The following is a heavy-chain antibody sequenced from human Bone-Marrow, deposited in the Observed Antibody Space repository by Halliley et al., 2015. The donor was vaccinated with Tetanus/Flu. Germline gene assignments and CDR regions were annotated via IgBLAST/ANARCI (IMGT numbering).Heavy chain of an antibody. V-gene: IGHV4-39*01. Sequence: LRLSCKVSGGSIKSSGHYWGWIRQPPGKGLEHIGSIYYSGSTYYNPSLKSRITMSVDTSKNQFSLKLRSVTAVDTALYYCARHAEGENYYYGVDVWGQGTTVTVSS. D-gene: IGHD3-10*01. J-gene: IGHJ6*02. CDR1: GGSIKSSGHY. CDR2: IYYSGST. CDR3: ARHAEGENYYYGVDV.